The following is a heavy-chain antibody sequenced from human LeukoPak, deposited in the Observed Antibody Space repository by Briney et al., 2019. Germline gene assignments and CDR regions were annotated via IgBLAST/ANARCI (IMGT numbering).Heavy chain of an antibody. J-gene: IGHJ5*02. D-gene: IGHD3-22*01. CDR1: GFTFSSYA. V-gene: IGHV3-23*01. CDR3: AKDKNTMIVVVRSPLSWFDP. Sequence: PGGSLRLSCAAPGFTFSSYAMSWVRQTPGTGLEWVSTISGSGDSTFYADSVKGRFTISRDNSKNTLYLQMNSLRAEDTAVYYCAKDKNTMIVVVRSPLSWFDPWGQGTLVTVSS. CDR2: ISGSGDST.